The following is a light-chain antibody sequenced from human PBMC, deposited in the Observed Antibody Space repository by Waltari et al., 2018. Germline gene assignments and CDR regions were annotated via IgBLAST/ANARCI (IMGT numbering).Light chain of an antibody. CDR1: QLGNKY. CDR2: QDT. CDR3: QAWDTISAG. Sequence: SYELTQPPSVSVSPGQTASIPCSGDQLGNKYVSWYQQKPGQSPVLIIYQDTKRPSGIPGRLSGSNSGNTATLTISGTQVMDEGDYYCQAWDTISAGLGGGTKLTVL. J-gene: IGLJ2*01. V-gene: IGLV3-1*01.